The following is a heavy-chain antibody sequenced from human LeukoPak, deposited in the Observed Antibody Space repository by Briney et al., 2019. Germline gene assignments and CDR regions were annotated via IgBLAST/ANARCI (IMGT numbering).Heavy chain of an antibody. Sequence: GGSLGLSCAASGFTFSSSWMSWVRQAPGKGLEWVAHIKQDGSDKYYVDSVKGRFTISRDNAKNSLYLQLNSLRVEDTAMYYCARHSSGSYYTYWGQGTLVTVSS. CDR1: GFTFSSSW. CDR2: IKQDGSDK. CDR3: ARHSSGSYYTY. D-gene: IGHD3-10*01. J-gene: IGHJ4*02. V-gene: IGHV3-7*01.